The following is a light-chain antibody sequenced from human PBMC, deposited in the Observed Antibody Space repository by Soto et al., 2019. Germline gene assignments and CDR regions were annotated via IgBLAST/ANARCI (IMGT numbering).Light chain of an antibody. CDR2: AAS. J-gene: IGKJ2*01. CDR1: QGISSY. V-gene: IGKV1-9*01. Sequence: DIQLTQARSFLSASVGDRVTITCRASQGISSYLAWYQQEPGKAPKLLIYAASTLQSGVPSRFSGSGSGTEFTLTISSLQPEDFATYYCQQLNSYPLTFGQGTKLEIK. CDR3: QQLNSYPLT.